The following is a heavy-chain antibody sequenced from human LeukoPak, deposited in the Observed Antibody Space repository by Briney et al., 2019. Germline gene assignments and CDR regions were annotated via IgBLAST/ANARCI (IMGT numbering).Heavy chain of an antibody. CDR3: ARGASSCNRVDFED. CDR2: IYYSGST. V-gene: IGHV4-34*11. CDR1: GGSFSGYY. J-gene: IGHJ4*02. Sequence: ESLSLTCAGYGGSFSGYYWSWIPQPTGKGLEWMGYIYYSGSTTNNPYLNSRVTITANTYTNQFSLKEISGPAADTAVLYYARGASSCNRVDFEDRGPVTLVTVSS. D-gene: IGHD2-15*01.